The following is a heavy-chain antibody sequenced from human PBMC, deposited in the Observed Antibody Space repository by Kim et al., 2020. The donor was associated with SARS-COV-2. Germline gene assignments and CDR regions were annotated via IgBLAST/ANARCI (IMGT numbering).Heavy chain of an antibody. V-gene: IGHV3-30*02. CDR2: IWYDGSNT. CDR3: AKDPELWSREVYGMDV. Sequence: GGSLRLSCAASGFTFSSYGMHWVRQAPGKGLEWVAFIWYDGSNTFYVDSVKGRFTISRDNSKNTLYLQMNSLRAEDTAVYYCAKDPELWSREVYGMDVWGQGTTVTVSS. CDR1: GFTFSSYG. D-gene: IGHD5-18*01. J-gene: IGHJ6*02.